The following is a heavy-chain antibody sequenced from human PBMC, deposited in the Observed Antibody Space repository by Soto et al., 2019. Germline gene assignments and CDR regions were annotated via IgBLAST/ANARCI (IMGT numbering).Heavy chain of an antibody. D-gene: IGHD5-18*01. CDR3: AKDLQLWAYYFDY. Sequence: GGSLRLSCAASGFTFSSYGMHWVRQAPGKGLEWVAVISYDGSNKYYADSVKGRFTISRDNSKNTLYLQMNSLRAEDTAVYYCAKDLQLWAYYFDYWGQGTLVTVSS. J-gene: IGHJ4*02. CDR1: GFTFSSYG. V-gene: IGHV3-30*18. CDR2: ISYDGSNK.